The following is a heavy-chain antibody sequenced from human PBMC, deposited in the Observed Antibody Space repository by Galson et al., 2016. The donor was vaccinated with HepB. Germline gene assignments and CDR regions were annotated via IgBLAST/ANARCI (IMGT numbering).Heavy chain of an antibody. V-gene: IGHV1-69*13. Sequence: SVKVSCKASGGTFSNYAISWVRQAPGQGLEWMGGIIPIFGAANYAQKFQGRVTITADETTTTAYMELSSLRSEDTAVYYCATEIHIQIVARYFDYWGQGTQVTVSS. CDR2: IIPIFGAA. J-gene: IGHJ4*02. CDR3: ATEIHIQIVARYFDY. CDR1: GGTFSNYA. D-gene: IGHD3-22*01.